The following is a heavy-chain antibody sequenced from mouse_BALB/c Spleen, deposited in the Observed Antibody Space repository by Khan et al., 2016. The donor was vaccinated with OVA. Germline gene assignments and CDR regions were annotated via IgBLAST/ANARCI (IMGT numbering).Heavy chain of an antibody. D-gene: IGHD1-1*01. J-gene: IGHJ2*01. Sequence: QVQLKESGAELMKPGASVKISCKATGYTFSGYWLEWVKQRPGHGLEWIGEILPGSGSRNYNEKFKGKATFTADISSKTTYMPLSSLTSEDSAVYYCARVNYGSRDYFDYWGQGTTLTVSS. CDR2: ILPGSGSR. V-gene: IGHV1-9*01. CDR1: GYTFSGYW. CDR3: ARVNYGSRDYFDY.